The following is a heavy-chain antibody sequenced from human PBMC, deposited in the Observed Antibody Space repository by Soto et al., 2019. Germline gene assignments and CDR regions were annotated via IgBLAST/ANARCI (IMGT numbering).Heavy chain of an antibody. J-gene: IGHJ6*02. CDR1: SAPVSSTTYT. V-gene: IGHV4-39*01. CDR3: TSSLSPMDV. Sequence: SETLSLTCTVASAPVSSTTYTWGWIRQPPGKGLEWVASVYYGGRSYYNPTLNSRVTISVDTSKNQFSLQMNSLRAEDTAVYYCTSSLSPMDVWGQGTTVTVSS. CDR2: VYYGGRS.